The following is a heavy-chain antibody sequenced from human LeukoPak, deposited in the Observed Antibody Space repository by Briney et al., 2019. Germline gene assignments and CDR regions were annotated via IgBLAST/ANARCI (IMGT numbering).Heavy chain of an antibody. Sequence: GGSLRLSCTPSGGTLGDYAVSWVRQAPGKGLEWLGFITSKAFGGTAEYAAAVKGRFTISRDDSKSLAYLQMNSLKTEDTAVYYCTRDREAAAGINALDIWGQGTMVTVSS. V-gene: IGHV3-49*04. CDR3: TRDREAAAGINALDI. CDR1: GGTLGDYA. J-gene: IGHJ3*02. D-gene: IGHD6-13*01. CDR2: ITSKAFGGTA.